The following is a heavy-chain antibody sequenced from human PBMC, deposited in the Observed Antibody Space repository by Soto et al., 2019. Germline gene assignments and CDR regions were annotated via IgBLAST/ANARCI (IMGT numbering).Heavy chain of an antibody. D-gene: IGHD3-9*01. CDR1: GFTFSSYW. Sequence: GGSLRLSCAASGFTFSSYWMSWVRQAPGKGLEWVSVISNNGGSTYYADSVKGRFTISRDNSKNTLYLQMNSLRAEDTAVYYCAKDESAGYYYFDYWGQGTLVTVSS. J-gene: IGHJ4*02. CDR2: ISNNGGST. V-gene: IGHV3-23*01. CDR3: AKDESAGYYYFDY.